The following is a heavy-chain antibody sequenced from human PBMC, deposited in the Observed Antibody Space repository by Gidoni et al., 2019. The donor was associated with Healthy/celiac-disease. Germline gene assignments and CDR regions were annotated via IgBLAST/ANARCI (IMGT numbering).Heavy chain of an antibody. CDR3: AKGVWGDYYDSSGYSNWYFDL. J-gene: IGHJ2*01. Sequence: EVQLLESGGGLVQPGGSLRLSCAASGFTFSSYAMSWVRQAPGKGLEWVSAISGSGGSTYYADSVKGRFTISRDNSKNKLYLQMNSLRAEDTAVYYCAKGVWGDYYDSSGYSNWYFDLWGRGTLVTVSS. CDR2: ISGSGGST. V-gene: IGHV3-23*01. CDR1: GFTFSSYA. D-gene: IGHD3-22*01.